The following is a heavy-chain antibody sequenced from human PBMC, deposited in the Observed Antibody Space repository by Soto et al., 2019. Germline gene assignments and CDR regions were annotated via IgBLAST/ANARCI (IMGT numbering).Heavy chain of an antibody. CDR2: IYYSGST. Sequence: SETLSLTCTVSGGSISSYYWSWIRQPPGRGLEWIGYIYYSGSTNYNPSHKSRVTISVDTSKNQFSLKLSSVTAADSAVYYFAIGPYYDFWSGYSGEVYFDHWGQGTLVTVSS. CDR1: GGSISSYY. J-gene: IGHJ4*02. CDR3: AIGPYYDFWSGYSGEVYFDH. D-gene: IGHD3-3*01. V-gene: IGHV4-59*01.